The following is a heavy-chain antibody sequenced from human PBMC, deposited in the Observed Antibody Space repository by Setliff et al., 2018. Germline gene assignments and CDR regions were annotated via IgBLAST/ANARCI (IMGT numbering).Heavy chain of an antibody. Sequence: GESLKISCEGSGYSFTNYWIAWVRQMPGKGLEWMGIIYPGDSDIRYSPSFQGQVTFSADKSINTAYLQWSSLKASDTAMYYCAIPRGSGSYYLDYWGQGTLVTVSS. J-gene: IGHJ4*02. CDR2: IYPGDSDI. CDR3: AIPRGSGSYYLDY. CDR1: GYSFTNYW. D-gene: IGHD3-10*01. V-gene: IGHV5-51*01.